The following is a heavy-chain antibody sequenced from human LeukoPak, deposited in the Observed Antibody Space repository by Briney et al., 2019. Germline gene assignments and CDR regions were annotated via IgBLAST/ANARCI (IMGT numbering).Heavy chain of an antibody. CDR3: AREDGYNLFDY. CDR2: VHYTWNT. Sequence: SETLSLTCSVSGGSIGSYHWSWIRQPPGKGLEWIGHVHYTWNTKYNPSLTGRVSISLDTSKNQFSLKLSSVTAADTAVYYCAREDGYNLFDYWGQGTLVTVSS. D-gene: IGHD5-24*01. CDR1: GGSIGSYH. V-gene: IGHV4-59*01. J-gene: IGHJ4*02.